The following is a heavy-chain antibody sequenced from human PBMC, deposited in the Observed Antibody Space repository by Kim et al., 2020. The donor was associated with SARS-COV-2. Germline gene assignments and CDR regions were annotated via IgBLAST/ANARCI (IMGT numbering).Heavy chain of an antibody. Sequence: GGSLRLSCAASGFTFSIYGMSWVRQAPRKGLEWVATIKQDGSDKNYVDSVKGRFTISRDNARNSLYLEMSSLRAEDTAVYYCARRNYFDSWGQGTLVTVSS. CDR1: GFTFSIYG. J-gene: IGHJ4*02. V-gene: IGHV3-7*03. CDR2: IKQDGSDK. CDR3: ARRNYFDS.